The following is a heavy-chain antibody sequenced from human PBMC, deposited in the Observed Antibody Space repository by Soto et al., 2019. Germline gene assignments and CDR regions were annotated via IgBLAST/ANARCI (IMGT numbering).Heavy chain of an antibody. D-gene: IGHD4-17*01. V-gene: IGHV2-26*01. J-gene: IGHJ6*02. CDR1: GFSLSNARMA. CDR3: ARMMGTVINYYGMDV. CDR2: MFSNDEA. Sequence: QVTLKESGPVLVKPTETLTLTCTVSGFSLSNARMAVSWIRQPPGKALEWLAHMFSNDEASYNTSLNSRLTISNDTTKGQVVLTMTNMDPVDTATYYCARMMGTVINYYGMDVWGPGTTVTV.